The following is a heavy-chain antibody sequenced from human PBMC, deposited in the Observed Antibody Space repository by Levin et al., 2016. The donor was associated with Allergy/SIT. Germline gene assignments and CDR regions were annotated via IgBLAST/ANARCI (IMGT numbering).Heavy chain of an antibody. V-gene: IGHV3-30-3*01. CDR3: ARDLGTVGSLRELDY. CDR1: GFTFSSYA. Sequence: GGSLRLSCAASGFTFSSYAMHWVRQAPGKGLEWVAVISYDGSNKYYADSVKGRFTISRDNSKNTLYLQMNSLRAEDTAVYYCARDLGTVGSLRELDYWGQGTLVTVSS. J-gene: IGHJ4*02. CDR2: ISYDGSNK. D-gene: IGHD1-26*01.